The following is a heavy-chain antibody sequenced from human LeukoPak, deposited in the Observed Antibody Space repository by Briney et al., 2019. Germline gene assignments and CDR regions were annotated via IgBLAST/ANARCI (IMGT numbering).Heavy chain of an antibody. CDR1: GFTFSDYY. CDR3: ARDRDPRDPYYFDY. D-gene: IGHD5-24*01. J-gene: IGHJ4*02. V-gene: IGHV3-11*04. CDR2: ISSSGSTI. Sequence: GGSLRLSCAASGFTFSDYYMSWIRQAPGKGLEWVSYISSSGSTIYYADSVKGRFTISRDNSKNTLYLQMNSLRAEDTAVYYCARDRDPRDPYYFDYWGQGTLVTVSS.